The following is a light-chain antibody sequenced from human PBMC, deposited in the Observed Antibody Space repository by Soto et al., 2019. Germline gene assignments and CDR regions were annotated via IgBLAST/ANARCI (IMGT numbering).Light chain of an antibody. CDR3: QHYKTYSRT. V-gene: IGKV1-33*01. CDR1: QDISSS. CDR2: DAS. Sequence: EIQMSQSPSSLSASIGDRVTISCRASQDISSSLNWYQHKSGKAPKLLIYDASDLETGVPSRFSGSGSGTEFTLTISSLQPDDFATYYCQHYKTYSRTFGQGTKVDVK. J-gene: IGKJ1*01.